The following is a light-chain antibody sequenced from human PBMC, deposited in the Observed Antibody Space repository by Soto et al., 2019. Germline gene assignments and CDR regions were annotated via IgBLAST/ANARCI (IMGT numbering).Light chain of an antibody. V-gene: IGKV1-39*01. J-gene: IGKJ3*01. CDR3: QQTYDTLFS. Sequence: DILLTQSPSSLSASVGDSVTITCRASQTISRYLNWYQQRPGKAPSLLIYATFNLQTGVPSRFSGSGSGTDFTLSITGLQPEDFATYYCQQTYDTLFSFGPGTTLDLK. CDR1: QTISRY. CDR2: ATF.